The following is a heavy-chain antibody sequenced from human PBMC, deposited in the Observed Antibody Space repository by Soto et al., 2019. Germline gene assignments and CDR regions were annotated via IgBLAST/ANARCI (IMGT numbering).Heavy chain of an antibody. CDR1: GFTFSSYA. D-gene: IGHD3-3*01. CDR2: ISGSGGST. J-gene: IGHJ6*02. CDR3: AKELWSSIFWSAPYYYYGMDV. V-gene: IGHV3-23*01. Sequence: PGGSLRLSCAASGFTFSSYAMSWVRQAPGKGLEWVSAISGSGGSTYYADSVKGRFTISRDNSKNTLYLQMNSLRAEDTAVYYCAKELWSSIFWSAPYYYYGMDVWGQGTTVTVSS.